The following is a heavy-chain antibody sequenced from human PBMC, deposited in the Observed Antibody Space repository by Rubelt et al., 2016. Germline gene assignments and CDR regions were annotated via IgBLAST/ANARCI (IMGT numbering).Heavy chain of an antibody. CDR2: IYDTGRT. Sequence: QVQLQESGPGLVKPSETLSLTCSISGYSISSGYYWGWIRQPPGKGLEWIGRIYDTGRTNYNPSLKSRVTISVDRSKNQAALRLSSVTAADTAVYYCARHNGGSRGVGYWSQGTLVTVSS. CDR3: ARHNGGSRGVGY. D-gene: IGHD2-8*02. J-gene: IGHJ4*02. CDR1: GYSISSGYY. V-gene: IGHV4-38-2*02.